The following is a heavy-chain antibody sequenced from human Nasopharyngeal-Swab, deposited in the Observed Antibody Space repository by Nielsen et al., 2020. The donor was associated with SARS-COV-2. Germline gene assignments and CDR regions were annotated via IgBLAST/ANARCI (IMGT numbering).Heavy chain of an antibody. Sequence: ASVKVSCKASGYTFTGYYIHWVRQAPGQGLEWMGRINPNSGGTNYAQKFQGRVIMTRDTSITTAYMELSRLRSDDTAVYYCAKTPTHYQLLHYGMDVWGQETTVTVSS. CDR2: INPNSGGT. CDR3: AKTPTHYQLLHYGMDV. D-gene: IGHD2-2*01. V-gene: IGHV1-2*06. CDR1: GYTFTGYY. J-gene: IGHJ6*02.